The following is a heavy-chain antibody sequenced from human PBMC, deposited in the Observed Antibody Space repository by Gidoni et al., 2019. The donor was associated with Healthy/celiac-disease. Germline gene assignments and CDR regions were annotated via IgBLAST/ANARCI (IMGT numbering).Heavy chain of an antibody. J-gene: IGHJ4*02. D-gene: IGHD3-3*01. V-gene: IGHV3-21*01. CDR1: GFTFSSYS. CDR2: ISSSSSYI. Sequence: EVQLVESGGGLVKPGGSLRLSCAASGFTFSSYSMNWVRQAPGKGLEWVSSISSSSSYIYYADSVKGRFTISRDNAKNSLYLQMNRLRAEDTAVYYCARDSGWGATYYDFWSGYYASGYFDYWGQGTLVTVSS. CDR3: ARDSGWGATYYDFWSGYYASGYFDY.